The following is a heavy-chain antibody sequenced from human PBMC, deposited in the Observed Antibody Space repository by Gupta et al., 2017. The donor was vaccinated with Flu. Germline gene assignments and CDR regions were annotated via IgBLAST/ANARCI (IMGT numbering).Heavy chain of an antibody. CDR3: AKIGAAVDI. CDR1: GGSISGSY. Sequence: QVQLEESCPGLVNPSETLSLTCTVSGGSISGSYWGWIRQSPGEGLEWLGYIYYSGAAFYNPSLKTRVTLSIDTSNNRFSLKLTSVTAADTAVYFCAKIGAAVDIWGQEKAVTVSS. D-gene: IGHD3-10*01. V-gene: IGHV4-59*03. CDR2: IYYSGAA. J-gene: IGHJ3*02.